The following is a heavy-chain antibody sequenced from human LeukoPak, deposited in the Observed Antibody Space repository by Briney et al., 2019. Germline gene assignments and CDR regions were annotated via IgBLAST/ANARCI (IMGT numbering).Heavy chain of an antibody. CDR2: ISSSSSYI. D-gene: IGHD2-2*01. J-gene: IGHJ4*02. CDR1: GFTFSSYS. V-gene: IGHV3-21*01. CDR3: ASAVPAAIEIDY. Sequence: GGSLRLSCAASGFTFSSYSMNWVRQAPGKGLEWVSSISSSSSYIYYADSVKGRFTISRDNAKNSPYLQMNSLRAEDTAVYYCASAVPAAIEIDYWGQGTLVTVSS.